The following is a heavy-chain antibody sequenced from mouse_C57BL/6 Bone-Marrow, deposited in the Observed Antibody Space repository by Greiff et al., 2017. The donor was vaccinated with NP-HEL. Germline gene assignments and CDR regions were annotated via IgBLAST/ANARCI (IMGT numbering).Heavy chain of an antibody. J-gene: IGHJ3*01. CDR2: IDPENGDT. CDR1: GFNIKDDY. D-gene: IGHD2-1*01. V-gene: IGHV14-4*01. Sequence: DVQLQESGAELVRPGASVKLSCTASGFNIKDDYMHWVKQRPEQGLEWIGWIDPENGDTEYASKFQGKATITADTSSNTAYLQLSSLTSEDTAVYYCTTDGNPWFAYWGQGTLVTVSA. CDR3: TTDGNPWFAY.